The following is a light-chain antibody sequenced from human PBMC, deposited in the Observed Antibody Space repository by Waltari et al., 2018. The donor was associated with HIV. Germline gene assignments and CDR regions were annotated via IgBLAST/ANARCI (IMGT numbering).Light chain of an antibody. CDR1: RSTIGRNT. CDR3: AAWDDSLNGVV. J-gene: IGLJ2*01. V-gene: IGLV1-44*01. CDR2: SNN. Sequence: HSLLPQPPSASGTPGQRVTISCPGSRSTIGRNTVNCYQQLPGTAPKLLTYSNNQRPSGVPDRFSGSKSGTSASLAISGLQSEDEADYYCAAWDDSLNGVVFGGGTKLTVL.